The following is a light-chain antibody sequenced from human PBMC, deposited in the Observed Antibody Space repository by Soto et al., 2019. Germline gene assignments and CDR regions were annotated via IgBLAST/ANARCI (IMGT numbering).Light chain of an antibody. CDR3: SSFAGSNNFGV. CDR1: SNDVGGYNY. V-gene: IGLV2-8*01. Sequence: QSALTQPPSASGSPGQSVTISCTGTSNDVGGYNYVSWYQQHPGKAPKLMIFEVSKRPSGVPDRFSGYKSGNTASLTVSGLQTEDEADYYCSSFAGSNNFGVFGTGTKLTVL. CDR2: EVS. J-gene: IGLJ1*01.